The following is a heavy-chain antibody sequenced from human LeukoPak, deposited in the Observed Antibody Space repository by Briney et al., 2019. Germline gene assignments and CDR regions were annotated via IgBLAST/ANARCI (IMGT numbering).Heavy chain of an antibody. CDR2: IYYSGST. CDR1: GGSISSGGYY. D-gene: IGHD4-17*01. CDR3: ARRPYGGFDY. J-gene: IGHJ4*02. V-gene: IGHV4-61*08. Sequence: PSETLSLTCTVSGGSISSGGYYWSWIRQPPGKGLEWIGYIYYSGSTNYNASLKSRVTISVDTSKNQFSLKLSSVTAADTAVYYCARRPYGGFDYWGQGTLVTVSS.